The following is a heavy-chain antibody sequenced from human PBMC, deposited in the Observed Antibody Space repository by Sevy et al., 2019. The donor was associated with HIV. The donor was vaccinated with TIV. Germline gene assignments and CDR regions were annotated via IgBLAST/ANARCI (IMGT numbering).Heavy chain of an antibody. CDR1: GYTFTGYY. CDR3: ARRIGIAVAGFDY. CDR2: INPNSGGT. J-gene: IGHJ4*02. V-gene: IGHV1-2*02. Sequence: ASVKVSCKASGYTFTGYYMHWVRQAPGQGLEWMGWINPNSGGTNYAQKFQGRVTMTRDTSISTAYMELSRLGSDDTAVYYCARRIGIAVAGFDYWGQGTLVTVSS. D-gene: IGHD6-19*01.